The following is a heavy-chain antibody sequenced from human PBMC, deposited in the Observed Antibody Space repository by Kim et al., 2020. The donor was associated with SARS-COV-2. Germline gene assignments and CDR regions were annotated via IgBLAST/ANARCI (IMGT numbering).Heavy chain of an antibody. CDR2: N. Sequence: NDYAVSVKSRITINPDTSKNQFSLQLNSVTPEDTAVYYCARSGGEGWFDPWGQGTLVTVSS. V-gene: IGHV6-1*01. CDR3: ARSGGEGWFDP. D-gene: IGHD1-26*01. J-gene: IGHJ5*02.